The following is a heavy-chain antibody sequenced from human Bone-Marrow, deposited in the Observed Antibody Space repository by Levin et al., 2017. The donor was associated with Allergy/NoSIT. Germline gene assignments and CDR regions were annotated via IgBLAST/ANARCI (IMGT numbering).Heavy chain of an antibody. V-gene: IGHV3-30*03. CDR2: ISYDGDEK. CDR3: ARGLKYIASAGMGFDP. D-gene: IGHD6-13*01. CDR1: GFTFTRYT. Sequence: LSLTCAGSGFTFTRYTVQWVRQAPGKGLEWVAVISYDGDEKYYADSVKGRLTISRAKSNNTVYLQMDTVTIDDTGVYYCARGLKYIASAGMGFDPWGQGIQVTVSS. J-gene: IGHJ5*02.